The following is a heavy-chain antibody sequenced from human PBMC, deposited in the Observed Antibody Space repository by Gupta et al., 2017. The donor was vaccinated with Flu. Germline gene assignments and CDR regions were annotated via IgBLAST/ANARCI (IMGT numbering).Heavy chain of an antibody. Sequence: QVQLVESGGGVVQPGRSLGPSWAASGFTFRNYRLHWVRQAPGKGLEWVAMIWFDGSNKNYADAVRGRFTIFRDNYKNTVDLQMDSLRAEDTAVYYCTRQNLVTYDSSGSDAFDIWGQGTMATVSS. D-gene: IGHD3-22*01. J-gene: IGHJ3*02. CDR3: TRQNLVTYDSSGSDAFDI. V-gene: IGHV3-33*01. CDR1: GFTFRNYR. CDR2: IWFDGSNK.